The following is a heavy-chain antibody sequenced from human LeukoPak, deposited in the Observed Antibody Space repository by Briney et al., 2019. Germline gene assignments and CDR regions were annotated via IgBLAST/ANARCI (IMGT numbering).Heavy chain of an antibody. Sequence: SVKVSCKASGGTFSGYAISWVRQAPGQGLEWMGGIIPIFGTANYAQKFQGRVTITADESTSTAYMELSSLRSEDTAVYYCARALEYYYDSSGYYYDYWGQGTLVTVSS. CDR3: ARALEYYYDSSGYYYDY. J-gene: IGHJ4*02. V-gene: IGHV1-69*13. D-gene: IGHD3-22*01. CDR1: GGTFSGYA. CDR2: IIPIFGTA.